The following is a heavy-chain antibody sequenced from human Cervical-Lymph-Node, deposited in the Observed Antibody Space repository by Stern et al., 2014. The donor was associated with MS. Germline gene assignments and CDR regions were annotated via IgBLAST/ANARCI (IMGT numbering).Heavy chain of an antibody. CDR1: GGSISSSNW. V-gene: IGHV4-4*02. CDR3: ARRSSDWSGHYYFDY. CDR2: IYQSGST. J-gene: IGHJ4*02. Sequence: QVQLQESGPGLVKPSGTLSLTCAVSGGSISSSNWWSWVRQPPGKGLEWIGEIYQSGSTNYNPSLKRRVTISVAQSKNQFSLKLSSVTAADTAVYYCARRSSDWSGHYYFDYWGQGTLVTVSS. D-gene: IGHD3-3*01.